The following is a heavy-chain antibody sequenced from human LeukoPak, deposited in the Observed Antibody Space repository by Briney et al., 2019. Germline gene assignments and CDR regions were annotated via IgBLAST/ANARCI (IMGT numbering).Heavy chain of an antibody. D-gene: IGHD2-15*01. CDR2: ITGGTT. V-gene: IGHV3-15*01. CDR3: SLERFCSGGSCLMY. CDR1: GFTFSNAW. Sequence: GGSLRLSCAASGFTFSNAWMSWVRQAPGKGLEWIGRITGGTTDYAAPVKGRFTISRDGSKNTLYLQMNSLKTEDTAVYYCSLERFCSGGSCLMYWGQGTLVTVSS. J-gene: IGHJ4*02.